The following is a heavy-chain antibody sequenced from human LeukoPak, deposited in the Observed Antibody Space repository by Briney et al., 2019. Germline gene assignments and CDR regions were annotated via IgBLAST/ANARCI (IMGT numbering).Heavy chain of an antibody. Sequence: TLSLTCTVSGGSISSGGYYWSWIRLHPGKGLDWIGYIYYSGSTYYNPSLKSRVTISVDTSKNQFSLKLSSVTAADTAVYYCARELLWSGYCSGGSCNAFDIWGQGTMVTVSS. V-gene: IGHV4-31*03. CDR1: GGSISSGGYY. D-gene: IGHD2-15*01. J-gene: IGHJ3*02. CDR3: ARELLWSGYCSGGSCNAFDI. CDR2: IYYSGST.